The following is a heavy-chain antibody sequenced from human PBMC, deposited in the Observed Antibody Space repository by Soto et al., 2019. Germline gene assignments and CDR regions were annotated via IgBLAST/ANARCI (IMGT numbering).Heavy chain of an antibody. J-gene: IGHJ4*02. CDR1: GFSFTDVW. D-gene: IGHD5-12*01. Sequence: EKQLVESGGGLVKPGGSLRLSCAASGFSFTDVWMSWVRQVPGEGLEWVGLIRSKAHGGTPEYAAPVKGRFTISRDDSRSTLYLQMNSLMSEDTAVYYCTTGFDFRGQGTLVTVSS. V-gene: IGHV3-15*05. CDR3: TTGFDF. CDR2: IRSKAHGGTP.